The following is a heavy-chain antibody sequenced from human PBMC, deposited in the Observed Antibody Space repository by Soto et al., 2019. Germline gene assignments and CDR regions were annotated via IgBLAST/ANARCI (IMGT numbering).Heavy chain of an antibody. CDR3: ARMHITIAARPWYYYYYMDV. D-gene: IGHD6-6*01. Sequence: ASVKVSCKASGYTFTSYGISWVRQAPGQGLEWMGWISAYNGNTNYAQKLQGRVTMTTDTSTSTAYMELRSLRSDDTAVYYCARMHITIAARPWYYYYYMDVWGKGTTVTVSS. CDR2: ISAYNGNT. V-gene: IGHV1-18*01. CDR1: GYTFTSYG. J-gene: IGHJ6*03.